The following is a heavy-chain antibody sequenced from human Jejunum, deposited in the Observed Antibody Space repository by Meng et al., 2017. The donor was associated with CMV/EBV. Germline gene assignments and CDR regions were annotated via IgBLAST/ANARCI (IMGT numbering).Heavy chain of an antibody. V-gene: IGHV3-21*06. Sequence: TFSVYSINWVRQAPGKGLEWVSSISRTVGLTYYAGSVKGRFTISRDNGKSSVFLQMDSLRVEDTAVYYCARDPDYSTDWYGGGDFWGQGVLVTVSS. J-gene: IGHJ4*02. CDR1: TFSVYS. CDR2: ISRTVGLT. CDR3: ARDPDYSTDWYGGGDF. D-gene: IGHD4-11*01.